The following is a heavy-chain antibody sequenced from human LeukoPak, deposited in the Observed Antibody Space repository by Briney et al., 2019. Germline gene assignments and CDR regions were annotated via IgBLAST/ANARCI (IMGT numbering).Heavy chain of an antibody. V-gene: IGHV3-48*03. CDR3: ARDLPGDY. Sequence: GGSLRLSCAASGFTFSSYEMNWVRQAPGKGLEWVSYISSSGGTIYYADSVKGRFTISRDNAKNSLYLQMNSLRAEDTAVYYCARDLPGDYWGQGTLVTVSS. CDR1: GFTFSSYE. J-gene: IGHJ4*02. CDR2: ISSSGGTI. D-gene: IGHD1-14*01.